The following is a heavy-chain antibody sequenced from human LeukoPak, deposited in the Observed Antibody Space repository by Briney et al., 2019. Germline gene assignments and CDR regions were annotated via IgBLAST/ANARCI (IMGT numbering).Heavy chain of an antibody. D-gene: IGHD3-10*01. CDR3: AKDRGYYYGSGSSPFDVFDI. Sequence: GGSLRLSCAASGFTFSSYGMHWVRQAPGKGLEWVAFIRYDGGNKYYADSVRGRFTISRDNSKNTLYLQMNSLRAEDTAVYYCAKDRGYYYGSGSSPFDVFDIWGQGTMVTVSS. V-gene: IGHV3-30*02. CDR1: GFTFSSYG. J-gene: IGHJ3*02. CDR2: IRYDGGNK.